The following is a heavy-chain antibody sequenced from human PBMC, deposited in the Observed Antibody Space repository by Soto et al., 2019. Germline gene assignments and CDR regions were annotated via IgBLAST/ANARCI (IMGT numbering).Heavy chain of an antibody. CDR3: AISSIAARPGAWYYYYGMDV. Sequence: QVQLVQSGAEVKKPGSSVKVSCKASGGTFSSYAISWVRQAPGQGLEWMGGIIPIFGTANYAQKFQGRVTITADKSTSTAYMELSSLRSEDTAVYYCAISSIAARPGAWYYYYGMDVWGQGTTVTVSS. V-gene: IGHV1-69*06. CDR1: GGTFSSYA. D-gene: IGHD6-6*01. J-gene: IGHJ6*02. CDR2: IIPIFGTA.